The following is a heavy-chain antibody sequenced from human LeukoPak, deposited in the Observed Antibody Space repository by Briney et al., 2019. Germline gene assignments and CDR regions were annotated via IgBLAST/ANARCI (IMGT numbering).Heavy chain of an antibody. V-gene: IGHV3-7*01. CDR3: ARVFGFGELYWRKEGAFDI. J-gene: IGHJ3*02. CDR2: IKQDGSEK. CDR1: GFTFSSYS. D-gene: IGHD3-10*01. Sequence: PGGSLRLSCAASGFTFSSYSMNWVRQAPGKGLEWVANIKQDGSEKYYVDSVKGRFTISRDNAKNSLYLQMNSLRAEDTAVYYCARVFGFGELYWRKEGAFDIWGQGTMVTVSS.